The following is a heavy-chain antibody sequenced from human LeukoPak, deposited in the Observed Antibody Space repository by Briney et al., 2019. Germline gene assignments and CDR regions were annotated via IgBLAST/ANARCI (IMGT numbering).Heavy chain of an antibody. CDR1: GFTISRYW. V-gene: IGHV3-74*01. J-gene: IGHJ4*02. CDR3: ARGSYYGDYEFDY. D-gene: IGHD4-17*01. Sequence: GGSLRLSCAASGFTISRYWMHWVRQAPGKGLVWVSHINSDGSGTSYADSVKGRFTISRDNAKNTLYLQMNSLRAEDTAVYYCARGSYYGDYEFDYWGQGTLVTVSS. CDR2: INSDGSGT.